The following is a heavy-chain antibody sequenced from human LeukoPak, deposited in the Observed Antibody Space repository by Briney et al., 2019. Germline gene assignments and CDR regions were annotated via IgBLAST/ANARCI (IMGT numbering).Heavy chain of an antibody. CDR2: IYPSGST. CDR3: ATYDNGWPYFDH. CDR1: GGSITSYY. Sequence: PSETLSLTCTVSGGSITSYYWSWIRQPAGQALEWIGRIYPSGSTNLNPSLKSRVTMSVDTSKNQLSLGLSSVTAADTAVYYCATYDNGWPYFDHWGQGTLVTVSS. D-gene: IGHD6-19*01. V-gene: IGHV4-4*07. J-gene: IGHJ4*02.